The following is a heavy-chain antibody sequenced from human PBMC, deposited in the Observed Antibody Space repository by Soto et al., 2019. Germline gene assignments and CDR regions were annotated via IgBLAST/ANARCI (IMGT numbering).Heavy chain of an antibody. V-gene: IGHV4-30-4*01. J-gene: IGHJ6*02. CDR3: ARFSTLGKDYGVDV. Sequence: QVQLQESDPGLVTPSQTLSLTCSVSSGSISSSEYYWSLIRQPQGKGLEWIGYINYSGRTYYKPSLKSRVSISIDTYKNPFSLRLTSVTVSDTAVYFCARFSTLGKDYGVDVCGPGTTFTVS. D-gene: IGHD3-3*02. CDR2: INYSGRT. CDR1: SGSISSSEYY.